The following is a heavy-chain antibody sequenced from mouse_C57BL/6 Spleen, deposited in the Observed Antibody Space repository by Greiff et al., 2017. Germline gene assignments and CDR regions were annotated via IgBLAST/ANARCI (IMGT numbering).Heavy chain of an antibody. J-gene: IGHJ3*01. CDR1: GYSITSGYY. CDR2: ISYDGSN. D-gene: IGHD4-1*02. Sequence: VQLQQSGPGLVKPSQSLSLTCSVTGYSITSGYYWNWIRQFPGNKLEWMGYISYDGSNNYNPSLKNRISITRDTSKNQFFLKLNSVTTEDTATYYCARDFNWDGFAYWGQGTLVTVSA. CDR3: ARDFNWDGFAY. V-gene: IGHV3-6*01.